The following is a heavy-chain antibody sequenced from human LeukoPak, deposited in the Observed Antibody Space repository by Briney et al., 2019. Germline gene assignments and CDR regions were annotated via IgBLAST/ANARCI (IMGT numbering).Heavy chain of an antibody. D-gene: IGHD3-22*01. CDR1: GGSISSSSYY. CDR2: IYYSGGT. J-gene: IGHJ4*02. Sequence: SETLSLTCTVSGGSISSSSYYWGWIRQPPGKGLEWIGSIYYSGGTYYNPSLKSRVTISVDTSKNQFSLKLSSVTAADTAVYYCATRPSYYDSSGYDYWGQGTLVTVSS. V-gene: IGHV4-39*01. CDR3: ATRPSYYDSSGYDY.